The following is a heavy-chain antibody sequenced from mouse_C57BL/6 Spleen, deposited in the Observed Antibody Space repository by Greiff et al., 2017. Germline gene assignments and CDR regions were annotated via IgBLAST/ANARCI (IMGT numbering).Heavy chain of an antibody. J-gene: IGHJ4*01. Sequence: VQLKQSGTVLARPGASVKMSCKTSGYTFTSYWMHWVKQRPGQGLEWIGAIYPGNSDTSYNQKFKGKAKLTAVTSASTAYMELSSLTNEDSAVYYCTRGLITTDYYAMDYWGQGTSVTVSS. V-gene: IGHV1-5*01. D-gene: IGHD1-1*01. CDR2: IYPGNSDT. CDR1: GYTFTSYW. CDR3: TRGLITTDYYAMDY.